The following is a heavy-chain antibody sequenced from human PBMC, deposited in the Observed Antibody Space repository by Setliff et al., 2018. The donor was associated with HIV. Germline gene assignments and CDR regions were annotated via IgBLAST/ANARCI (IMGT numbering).Heavy chain of an antibody. CDR3: ARDESQVEVHRGYSYGSFDY. CDR1: GMSVSGYY. CDR2: IYYSGST. D-gene: IGHD5-18*01. J-gene: IGHJ4*02. Sequence: SETLSLTCRVSGMSVSGYYWGWIRQPPGKGLEWIGYIYYSGSTNYNPSLKSRVTISVDTSKNQFSLKLSSVTAADTAVYYCARDESQVEVHRGYSYGSFDYWGQGTLVTVSS. V-gene: IGHV4-59*02.